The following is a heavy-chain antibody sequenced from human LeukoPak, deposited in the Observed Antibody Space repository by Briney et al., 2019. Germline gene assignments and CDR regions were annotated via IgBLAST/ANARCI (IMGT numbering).Heavy chain of an antibody. Sequence: PSQTLSLTCTVSGGSISSGGYYWSWIRQHPGKGLEWIGYIYYSGSTYYNPSLKSRVTISVDTSKNQFSLKLSSVTAADTAVYYCARVIRVVVVAARDDPYYGMDVWGQGTTVTVSS. CDR3: ARVIRVVVVAARDDPYYGMDV. CDR1: GGSISSGGYY. V-gene: IGHV4-31*03. D-gene: IGHD2-15*01. J-gene: IGHJ6*02. CDR2: IYYSGST.